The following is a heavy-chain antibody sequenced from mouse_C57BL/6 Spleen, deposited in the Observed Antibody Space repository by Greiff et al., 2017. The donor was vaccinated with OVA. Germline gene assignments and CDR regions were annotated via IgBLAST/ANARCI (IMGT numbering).Heavy chain of an antibody. D-gene: IGHD2-5*01. Sequence: VQLQQSGAELVRPGASVKLSCTASGFNIKDDYMHWVKQRPEQGLEWIGWIDPENGDTDYASKFQGKATITADTSSNTAYLQLSSLTSEDTAVYYCTFYYSNGVRYFDYWGQGTTLTVSS. CDR3: TFYYSNGVRYFDY. CDR1: GFNIKDDY. CDR2: IDPENGDT. J-gene: IGHJ2*01. V-gene: IGHV14-4*01.